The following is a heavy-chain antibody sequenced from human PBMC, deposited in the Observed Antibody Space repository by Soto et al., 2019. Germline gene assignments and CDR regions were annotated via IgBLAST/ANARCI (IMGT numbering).Heavy chain of an antibody. Sequence: EVQLLESGGGLVQPGGSLRLSCAASGFTFSSYAMSWVRQAPGKGLEWVSAISGSGGSTYYADSVKGRFTISRDNSKNTLYRQMNSLRAEDTAVYYCAKGLWFGDEVDPWGQGTLVTVSS. J-gene: IGHJ5*02. CDR2: ISGSGGST. CDR1: GFTFSSYA. CDR3: AKGLWFGDEVDP. V-gene: IGHV3-23*01. D-gene: IGHD3-10*01.